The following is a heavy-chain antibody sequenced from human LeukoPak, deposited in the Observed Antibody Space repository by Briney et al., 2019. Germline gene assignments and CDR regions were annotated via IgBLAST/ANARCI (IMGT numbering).Heavy chain of an antibody. J-gene: IGHJ4*02. CDR1: GFTLSSYA. D-gene: IGHD3-22*01. Sequence: GGSLRLSCAASGFTLSSYAMSWVRQAPGKGLEWVSAISGSGGSTYYADSVKGRFTISRDNSKNTLYLQMNSLRAEDTAVYYCARAWETYYYDSSGYYPEGYWGQGTLVTVSS. CDR3: ARAWETYYYDSSGYYPEGY. CDR2: ISGSGGST. V-gene: IGHV3-23*01.